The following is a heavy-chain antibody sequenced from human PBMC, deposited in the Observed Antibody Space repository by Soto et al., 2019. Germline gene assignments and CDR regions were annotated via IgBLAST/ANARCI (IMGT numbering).Heavy chain of an antibody. V-gene: IGHV3-15*07. J-gene: IGHJ4*01. D-gene: IGHD5-12*01. Sequence: AGGSLRLSCAASGFTFTTAWINWVRQAPGKGLEWVGRIKSKNDGGTADFAAPVKGRFAISRDDSKNMVDLQMNNLKTEDTAVYCTTDSYFTMEIVRFDFWGLGTLVTVSS. CDR3: TTDSYFTMEIVRFDF. CDR2: IKSKNDGGTA. CDR1: GFTFTTAW.